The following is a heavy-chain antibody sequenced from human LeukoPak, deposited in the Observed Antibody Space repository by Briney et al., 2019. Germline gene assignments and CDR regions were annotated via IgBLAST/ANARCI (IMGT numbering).Heavy chain of an antibody. CDR1: GFTFSSHA. CDR2: ISGSGGST. J-gene: IGHJ3*02. D-gene: IGHD1-26*01. Sequence: PGGSLRLSCAASGFTFSSHAMSWVRQAPGKGLEWVSAISGSGGSTYYADSVKGRFTISRDNSKNTLYLQMNSLRAEDTAVYYCAKVKKELLRGDAFDIWGQGTMVTVSS. CDR3: AKVKKELLRGDAFDI. V-gene: IGHV3-23*01.